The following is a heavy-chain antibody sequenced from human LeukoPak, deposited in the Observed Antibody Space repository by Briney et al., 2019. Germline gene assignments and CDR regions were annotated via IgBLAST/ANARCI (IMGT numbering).Heavy chain of an antibody. Sequence: ASVKVSCKASGYTFTSYGIIWVRQAPGQGLEWMGWISAYNGNTNYAQKLQGRVTMTTDTSTSTAYMELRSLRSDDTAVYYCARDWIAAAGTLNWFDPWGQGTLVTVSS. CDR1: GYTFTSYG. D-gene: IGHD6-13*01. CDR3: ARDWIAAAGTLNWFDP. CDR2: ISAYNGNT. V-gene: IGHV1-18*01. J-gene: IGHJ5*02.